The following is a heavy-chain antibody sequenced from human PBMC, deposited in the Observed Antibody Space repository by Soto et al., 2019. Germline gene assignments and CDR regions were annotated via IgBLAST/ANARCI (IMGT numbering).Heavy chain of an antibody. J-gene: IGHJ3*02. D-gene: IGHD3-22*01. V-gene: IGHV1-18*01. CDR3: ARVFEYYDSSGPGSFDI. CDR2: ISAYNGNT. Sequence: ASVKVSCKASGYTFTSYGISWVRQAPGQGLEWMGWISAYNGNTNYAQKLQGRVTMTTDTSTSTAYMELRSLRSDDTAVYYCARVFEYYDSSGPGSFDIWGQGTMVTVS. CDR1: GYTFTSYG.